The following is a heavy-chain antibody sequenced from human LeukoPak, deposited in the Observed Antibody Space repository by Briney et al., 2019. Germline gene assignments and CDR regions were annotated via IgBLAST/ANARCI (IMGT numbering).Heavy chain of an antibody. V-gene: IGHV7-4-1*02. D-gene: IGHD3-10*01. CDR2: INTNTGNP. Sequence: GASVKVSCKASGYTFTTYAMNWVRQAPGQGLEWMGWINTNTGNPTYAQGFTGRFLLSLDTSVSTAYLQISSLKAEDTAVYYCAETLIREIRSDAFDIWGQGTMVTVSS. CDR1: GYTFTTYA. J-gene: IGHJ3*02. CDR3: AETLIREIRSDAFDI.